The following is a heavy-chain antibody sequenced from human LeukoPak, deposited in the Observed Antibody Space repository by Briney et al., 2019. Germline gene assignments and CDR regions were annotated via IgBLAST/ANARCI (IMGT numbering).Heavy chain of an antibody. CDR1: GFTFSGYW. V-gene: IGHV3-7*04. Sequence: AGGSLRLSCAASGFTFSGYWMSWVRQAPGKGLEWVANIKQDGSEKYYVDSVKGRFTISRDNAKNSLYLQMNSLRAEDTAVYYCARDGYEGRDYWGQGTLVTVSS. J-gene: IGHJ4*02. CDR2: IKQDGSEK. CDR3: ARDGYEGRDY. D-gene: IGHD5-18*01.